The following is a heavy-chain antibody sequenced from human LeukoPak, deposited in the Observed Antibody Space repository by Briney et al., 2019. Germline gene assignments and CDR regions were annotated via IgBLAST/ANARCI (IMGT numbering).Heavy chain of an antibody. CDR1: GFTFSSYA. V-gene: IGHV3-30*02. J-gene: IGHJ5*02. D-gene: IGHD2-2*01. CDR3: ARAPRRHCVSDSCYVDWFDP. CDR2: IRFDGSLQ. Sequence: GGSLRLSCAASGFTFSSYAMSWVRQAPGKRPEWVTFIRFDGSLQYYADSVKGRFTISRDNSKNTLHLQMNSLRPEDTAVYYCARAPRRHCVSDSCYVDWFDPWGQGTLVTVSS.